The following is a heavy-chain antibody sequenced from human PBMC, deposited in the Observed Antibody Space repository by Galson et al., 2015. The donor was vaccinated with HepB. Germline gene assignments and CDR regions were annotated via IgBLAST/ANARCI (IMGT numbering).Heavy chain of an antibody. J-gene: IGHJ4*02. D-gene: IGHD6-19*01. V-gene: IGHV5-51*01. CDR3: ARPGRIAVAEYYFDY. CDR2: IYPGDSDT. CDR1: GYSFTSYW. Sequence: QSGAEVKKPGESLKISCKGSGYSFTSYWIGWVRQMPGKGLEWMGIIYPGDSDTRYSPSFQGQVTISADKSISTAYLQWSSLKASDTAMYYCARPGRIAVAEYYFDYWGQGTLVTVSS.